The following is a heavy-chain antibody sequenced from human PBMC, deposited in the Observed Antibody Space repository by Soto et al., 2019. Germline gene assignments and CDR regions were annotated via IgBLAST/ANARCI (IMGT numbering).Heavy chain of an antibody. D-gene: IGHD2-2*01. Sequence: GGSLRLSCAASGFTFSSYAMSWVRQAPGKGLEWVSAISGSGGSTYYAGSVKGRFTISRDNSKNTLYLQMNSLRAEDTAVYYCAKIWDIVVVPAASFDYWGQGTLVTVSS. CDR1: GFTFSSYA. CDR3: AKIWDIVVVPAASFDY. CDR2: ISGSGGST. J-gene: IGHJ4*02. V-gene: IGHV3-23*01.